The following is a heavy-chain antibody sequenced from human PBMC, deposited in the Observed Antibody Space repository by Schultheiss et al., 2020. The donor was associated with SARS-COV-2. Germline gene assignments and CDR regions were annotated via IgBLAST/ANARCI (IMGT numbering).Heavy chain of an antibody. J-gene: IGHJ4*02. CDR3: ARVKYSSSYCSH. CDR2: IYYSGST. CDR1: GDSISSYY. V-gene: IGHV4-39*01. D-gene: IGHD6-6*01. Sequence: SETLSLTCTVSGDSISSYYWGWIRQPPGKGLEWIGNIYYSGSTYYNPSLKSRVTISVDTSKNQFSLKLNSVTAADTAVYYCARVKYSSSYCSHWGQGTLVTVSS.